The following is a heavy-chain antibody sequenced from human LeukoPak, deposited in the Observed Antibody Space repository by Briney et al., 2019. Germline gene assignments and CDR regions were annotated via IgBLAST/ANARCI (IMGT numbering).Heavy chain of an antibody. V-gene: IGHV3-23*01. J-gene: IGHJ4*02. Sequence: PGRSLRLSCAASGFTFSSYAMSWVRQAPGKGLEWVSTVPGSGSSTSYADSVQGRFTISRDNSKNTLYLQMNSLRAEDTAVYYCAKDLKAVLFAYFDYWGQGALVTVSS. CDR2: VPGSGSST. D-gene: IGHD3-16*01. CDR3: AKDLKAVLFAYFDY. CDR1: GFTFSSYA.